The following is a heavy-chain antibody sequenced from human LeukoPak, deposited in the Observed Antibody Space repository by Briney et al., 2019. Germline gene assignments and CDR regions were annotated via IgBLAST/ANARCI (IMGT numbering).Heavy chain of an antibody. Sequence: SETLSLTCAVYGGSFSGYYWSWIRQPPGKGLGWIGEINHSGSTNYNPSLKSRVTISVDTSKNQFSLKLSSVTAADTAVYYCARGKQLPNYYFDYWGQGTLVTVSS. D-gene: IGHD6-13*01. CDR2: INHSGST. CDR3: ARGKQLPNYYFDY. V-gene: IGHV4-34*01. CDR1: GGSFSGYY. J-gene: IGHJ4*02.